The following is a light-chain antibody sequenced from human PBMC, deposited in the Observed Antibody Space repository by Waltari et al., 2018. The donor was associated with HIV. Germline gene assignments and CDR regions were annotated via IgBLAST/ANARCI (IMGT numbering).Light chain of an antibody. J-gene: IGKJ1*01. V-gene: IGKV3-15*01. Sequence: EIVVTQAQAALSVSPGERASLSCIASQSVSTNLAWYHQVSGQAPRLLFSDSSNRATGVPDRFSGSGSGTHFTLTISSLQSEDSCVYYCQQYSDWPRAFGLGTKVEV. CDR3: QQYSDWPRA. CDR1: QSVSTN. CDR2: DSS.